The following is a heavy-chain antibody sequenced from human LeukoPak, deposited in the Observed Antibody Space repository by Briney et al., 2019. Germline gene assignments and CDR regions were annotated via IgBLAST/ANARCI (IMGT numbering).Heavy chain of an antibody. CDR2: IGYDGTNE. CDR1: GFTFSSYG. D-gene: IGHD6-19*01. J-gene: IGHJ4*02. Sequence: PGGSLRLSCAAPGFTFSSYGMHWVRQAPGQGLEWVALIGYDGTNEYYADSVKGRFTISRDNSKNTVYLQMKSLRAEDTAVYYCARSTSSGWYYYRGQGTLVTVSS. CDR3: ARSTSSGWYYY. V-gene: IGHV3-33*01.